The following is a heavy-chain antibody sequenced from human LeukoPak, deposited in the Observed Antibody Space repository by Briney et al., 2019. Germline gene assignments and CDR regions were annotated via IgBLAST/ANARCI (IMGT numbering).Heavy chain of an antibody. J-gene: IGHJ4*02. V-gene: IGHV1-46*01. CDR3: ARKGVAARGSDY. CDR2: INPSGGST. Sequence: ASVKVSFKASGYTFTSYYMHWVRQAPGQGLEWMGIINPSGGSTSYAQKFQGRVTMTRDMSTSTVYMELSSLRSEDTAVYYCARKGVAARGSDYWGQGTLVTVSS. D-gene: IGHD6-6*01. CDR1: GYTFTSYY.